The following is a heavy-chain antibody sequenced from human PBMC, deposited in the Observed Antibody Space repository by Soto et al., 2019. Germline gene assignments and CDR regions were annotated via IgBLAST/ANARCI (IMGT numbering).Heavy chain of an antibody. CDR1: GFTFSSYA. Sequence: GGSLRLSCAASGFTFSSYAMHWVRQAPGKGLEWVAVISYDGSNKYYADSVKGRFTISRDNSKNTLYLQMNSLRAEDTAVYYCARGPSEDTNFDYWGQGTLVTVSS. CDR3: ARGPSEDTNFDY. CDR2: ISYDGSNK. V-gene: IGHV3-30-3*01. J-gene: IGHJ4*02. D-gene: IGHD2-15*01.